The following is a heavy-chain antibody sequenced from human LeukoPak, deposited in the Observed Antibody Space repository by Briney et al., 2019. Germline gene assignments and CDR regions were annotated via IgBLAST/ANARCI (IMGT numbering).Heavy chain of an antibody. CDR3: ARNPKELMVRGVITFYYYYGMDV. CDR1: GFTFSSYA. CDR2: ISYDGSNK. J-gene: IGHJ6*02. V-gene: IGHV3-30-3*01. D-gene: IGHD3-10*01. Sequence: GGSLRLSCAASGFTFSSYAMHWVRQAPGKGLEWVAVISYDGSNKYYADSVKGRFTISRDNSKNTLYLQMNSLRAEDTAVYYCARNPKELMVRGVITFYYYYGMDVWGQGTTVTVSS.